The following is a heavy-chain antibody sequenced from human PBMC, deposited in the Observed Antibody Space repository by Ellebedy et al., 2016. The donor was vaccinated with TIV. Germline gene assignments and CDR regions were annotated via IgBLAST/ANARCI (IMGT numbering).Heavy chain of an antibody. J-gene: IGHJ4*02. CDR2: MNPNSGYT. CDR1: GYTFTSYD. Sequence: AASVKVSCKASGYTFTSYDINWVRQAAGLGLEWMGWMNPNSGYTGSAQEFQGRVTMTWNTSISTAYMELSSLRSEDTAVYYCARHPPGEYCTGVSCWGQGTLVTVSS. CDR3: ARHPPGEYCTGVSC. V-gene: IGHV1-8*01. D-gene: IGHD2-15*01.